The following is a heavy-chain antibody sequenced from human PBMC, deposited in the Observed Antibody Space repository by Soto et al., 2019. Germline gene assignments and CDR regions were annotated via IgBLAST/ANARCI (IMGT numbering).Heavy chain of an antibody. CDR1: GGSISSGGYY. V-gene: IGHV4-31*03. CDR2: IYYSGST. Sequence: SETLSLTCTVSGGSISSGGYYWSWIRQHPGKDLEWIGYIYYSGSTYYNPSLKSRVTISVDTSKNQFSLKLSSVTAADTAVYYCARVFSDSSSFFDPWGQGTLVTVSS. CDR3: ARVFSDSSSFFDP. J-gene: IGHJ5*02. D-gene: IGHD6-13*01.